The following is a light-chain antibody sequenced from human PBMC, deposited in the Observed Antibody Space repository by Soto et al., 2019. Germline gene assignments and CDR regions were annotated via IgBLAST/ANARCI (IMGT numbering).Light chain of an antibody. CDR2: GAS. CDR1: QSVSSSY. Sequence: EIVMTQSPATLSVSPGERATLSCRASQSVSSSYLAWYQQKPGQAPRLLIYGASTRATGIPARFSGSGSGTEFTLTISRLEPEDFAVYYCQQYGNSPITFGQGTRLEIK. J-gene: IGKJ5*01. CDR3: QQYGNSPIT. V-gene: IGKV3-20*01.